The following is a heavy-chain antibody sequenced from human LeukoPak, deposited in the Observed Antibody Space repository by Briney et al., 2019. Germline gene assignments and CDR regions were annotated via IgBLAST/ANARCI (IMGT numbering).Heavy chain of an antibody. V-gene: IGHV3-15*01. CDR1: GLTFSDAW. CDR3: TWMATILTVDY. J-gene: IGHJ4*02. CDR2: IRNDRIT. Sequence: GGSLRPSGVLSGLTFSDAWMSWVRQAPGKGLEWVGRIRNDRITDYAAPVQGRFSISRDNSINTFYLQMNSLRTEDTGMYFCTWMATILTVDYWGQGTLVTVSS. D-gene: IGHD5-12*01.